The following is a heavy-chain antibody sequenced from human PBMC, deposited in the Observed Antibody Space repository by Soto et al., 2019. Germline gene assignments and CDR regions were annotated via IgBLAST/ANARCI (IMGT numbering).Heavy chain of an antibody. J-gene: IGHJ4*02. CDR3: ARDISLRFLECLSSGSTGYPFDY. CDR1: GFTFSSYA. V-gene: IGHV3-30-3*01. CDR2: ISYDGSNK. D-gene: IGHD3-3*01. Sequence: GSLRLSCAASGFTFSSYAMHWVRQAPGKGLERVAAISYDGSNKYYADSVKGRFTISRDNSKNTLYLQMNSLRAGDTAVYYCARDISLRFLECLSSGSTGYPFDYWGQGPLVTVSS.